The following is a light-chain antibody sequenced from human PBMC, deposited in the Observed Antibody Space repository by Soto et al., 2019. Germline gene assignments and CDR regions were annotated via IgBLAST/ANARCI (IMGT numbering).Light chain of an antibody. CDR2: GAS. Sequence: EIVLTQSPGTLSLSPGERATLSCRASQSVSSSYLAWYQQKPGQAPRPLIYGASSRAIGIPDRFSGSGSGTDLTLTISRLEPEDFAVYYCQQYGPSPWTFGQGTKVEIK. J-gene: IGKJ1*01. CDR3: QQYGPSPWT. V-gene: IGKV3-20*01. CDR1: QSVSSSY.